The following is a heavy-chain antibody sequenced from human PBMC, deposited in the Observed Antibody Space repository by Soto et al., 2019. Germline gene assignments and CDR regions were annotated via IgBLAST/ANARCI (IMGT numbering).Heavy chain of an antibody. CDR3: ARPPSGTTSFLDS. CDR2: IYLSDSDT. V-gene: IGHV5-51*03. Sequence: EVQLVQSGPEVKKSGESLKISCKGSGYSFTSNWIGWVRQMPGKGLEWMGIIYLSDSDTRYSPSFQGQVTISADKSISTAYLQWSSLKASDTAMYYCARPPSGTTSFLDSWGQGTLVTVSS. D-gene: IGHD1-7*01. CDR1: GYSFTSNW. J-gene: IGHJ4*02.